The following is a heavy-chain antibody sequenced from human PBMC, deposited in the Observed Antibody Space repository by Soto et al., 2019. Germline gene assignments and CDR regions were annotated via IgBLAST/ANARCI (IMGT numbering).Heavy chain of an antibody. CDR1: GFTFSSYE. V-gene: IGHV3-48*03. J-gene: IGHJ4*02. CDR3: ARDLPDSSGYYYYFDY. CDR2: ISSSGSTI. Sequence: PGGSLRLSCSASGFTFSSYEMNWVRQAPGKGLEWVSYISSSGSTIYYADSVKGRFTISRDNAKNSLYLQMNSLRAEDTAVYYCARDLPDSSGYYYYFDYWGQGTLVTVSS. D-gene: IGHD3-22*01.